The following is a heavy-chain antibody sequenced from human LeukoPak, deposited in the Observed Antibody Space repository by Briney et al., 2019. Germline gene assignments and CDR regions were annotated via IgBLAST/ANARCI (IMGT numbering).Heavy chain of an antibody. CDR3: AKDLGPGSMATSPGFDY. CDR2: ISWNSGSI. J-gene: IGHJ4*02. D-gene: IGHD5-24*01. CDR1: GFTFDDYA. Sequence: GGSLRLSCAASGFTFDDYAMHWVRQAPGKGLEWVSGISWNSGSIGYADSVKGRFTISRGNAKTSLYLQMNSLRAEDTALYYCAKDLGPGSMATSPGFDYWGQGTLVTVSS. V-gene: IGHV3-9*01.